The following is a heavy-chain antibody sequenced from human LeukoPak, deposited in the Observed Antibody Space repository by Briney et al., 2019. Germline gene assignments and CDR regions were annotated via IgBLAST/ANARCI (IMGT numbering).Heavy chain of an antibody. D-gene: IGHD1-1*01. V-gene: IGHV5-51*01. CDR2: IYPGDSDI. Sequence: GESLKISCKGSGYNFTNYWIDWVRQMPGKGLEWMGIIYPGDSDIRYSPSFQGQVIISADKSTSTAYLQWSSLKASDTAMYYCARLQTSSNWANSRFDFWGQGTLVTVSS. CDR3: ARLQTSSNWANSRFDF. CDR1: GYNFTNYW. J-gene: IGHJ4*02.